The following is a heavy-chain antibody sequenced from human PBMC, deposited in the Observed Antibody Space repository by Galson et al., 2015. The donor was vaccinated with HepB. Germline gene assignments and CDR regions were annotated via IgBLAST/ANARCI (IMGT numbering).Heavy chain of an antibody. CDR2: ISARGST. CDR3: SRGPNSHYDSEAHAFDI. CDR1: GGSISIYY. Sequence: SETLSLTCTVSGGSISIYYWSWIRQSAGKGLEWIGHISARGSTSYNPSLKSRVTMSVDTSKNQFSLKLNFVTAADTALYYCSRGPNSHYDSEAHAFDIWGQGAMVIVSS. D-gene: IGHD3-16*01. V-gene: IGHV4-4*07. J-gene: IGHJ3*02.